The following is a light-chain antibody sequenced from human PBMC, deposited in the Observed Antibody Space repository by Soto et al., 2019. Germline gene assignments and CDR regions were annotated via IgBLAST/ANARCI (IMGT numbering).Light chain of an antibody. J-gene: IGKJ5*01. V-gene: IGKV1-5*03. CDR2: KAS. CDR3: QQYESYSVT. CDR1: QSISSW. Sequence: DIQMTQSPSTLSASVGDRVTITCRASQSISSWLAWYQQKPGKAPNLLIYKASSLESGVRSRFSGSGSGTEFTLTISSLQPDDFATYYCQQYESYSVTFGQGTRLEIK.